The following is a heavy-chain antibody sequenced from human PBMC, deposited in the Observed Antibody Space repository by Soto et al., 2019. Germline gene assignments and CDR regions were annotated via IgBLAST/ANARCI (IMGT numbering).Heavy chain of an antibody. J-gene: IGHJ4*02. V-gene: IGHV3-21*05. Sequence: PGGSLRLSCAASGFTFGSYSMNWVRQTPGKGLEWVSYISSSSSYTNYADSVKGRFTISRDNAKNSLYLQMNSLRAEDTAVYYCAREVRGSQRLFDSWGQGTLVTVYS. CDR2: ISSSSSYT. CDR1: GFTFGSYS. CDR3: AREVRGSQRLFDS. D-gene: IGHD3-16*01.